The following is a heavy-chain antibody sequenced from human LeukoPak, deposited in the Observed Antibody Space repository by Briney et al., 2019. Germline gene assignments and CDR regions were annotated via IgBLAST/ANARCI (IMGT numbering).Heavy chain of an antibody. J-gene: IGHJ5*02. V-gene: IGHV3-11*01. CDR2: IGASGSTR. CDR3: ARSGTKGSTRIGYWFDP. D-gene: IGHD1-7*01. Sequence: GGSLRLSCAASGFTFRKHYMSWIRQAPGRGPEWVAYIGASGSTRYYRDSVNGRFTISRDNAKNSLHLQMNSLRAEDTAVYYCARSGTKGSTRIGYWFDPWGQGTLVTVSS. CDR1: GFTFRKHY.